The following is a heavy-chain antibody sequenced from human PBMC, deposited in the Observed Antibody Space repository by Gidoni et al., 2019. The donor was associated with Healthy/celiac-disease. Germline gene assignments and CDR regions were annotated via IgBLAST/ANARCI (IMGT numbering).Heavy chain of an antibody. CDR3: ARSLSSSCCMDV. Sequence: EVQLVESGGGLVQPGGSLRLSCAAAGVTFSSYWMSWVRQAPGKGLEWVANIKQDGSEKYYVDSVKGRFTISRDNAKNSLYLQMNSLRAEDTAVYYCARSLSSSCCMDVWGKGTTVTVSS. D-gene: IGHD6-6*01. J-gene: IGHJ6*04. CDR2: IKQDGSEK. V-gene: IGHV3-7*05. CDR1: GVTFSSYW.